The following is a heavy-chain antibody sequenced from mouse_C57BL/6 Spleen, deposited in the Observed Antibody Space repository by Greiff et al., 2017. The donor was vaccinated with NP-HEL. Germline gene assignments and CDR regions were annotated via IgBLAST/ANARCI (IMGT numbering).Heavy chain of an antibody. J-gene: IGHJ3*01. CDR1: GYTFTSYW. CDR3: ARGYPTRTEAY. CDR2: IDPSDSYT. Sequence: QVQLQQPGAELVKPGASVKLSCKASGYTFTSYWMQWVKQRPGQGLEWIGEIDPSDSYTNYNQKFKGKATLTVDTSSSTAYMQLSSLTSEDSAVYYCARGYPTRTEAYWGQGTLVTVSA. V-gene: IGHV1-50*01. D-gene: IGHD4-1*01.